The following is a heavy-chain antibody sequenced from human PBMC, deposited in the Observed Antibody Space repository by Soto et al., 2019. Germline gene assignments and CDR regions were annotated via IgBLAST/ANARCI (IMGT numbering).Heavy chain of an antibody. CDR2: IYWSGST. J-gene: IGHJ4*02. CDR3: AREVPYFDY. Sequence: QLQLRESGPGLVKPSETLSLTCTVSDGSIDSHYWTWIRQPPGKGLEWIGYIYWSGSTTYNPSLKSRVTISVDTSKKHFSLKVNSVTAADTAVYYCAREVPYFDYWGQGILVTVSS. CDR1: DGSIDSHY. V-gene: IGHV4-59*11. D-gene: IGHD2-21*01.